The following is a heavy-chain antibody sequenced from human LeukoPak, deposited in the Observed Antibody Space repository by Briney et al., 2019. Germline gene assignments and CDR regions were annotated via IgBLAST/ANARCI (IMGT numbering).Heavy chain of an antibody. V-gene: IGHV3-33*08. CDR2: IWYDGSNK. Sequence: GGSLRLSCAASGFTFSSYGLHWVRQAPGKGLEWVAVIWYDGSNKYYADSVKGRFTISRDNSKNTLYLQMNSLRAEDTAVYYCARDRYGDYYFDYWGQGTLVTVSS. CDR1: GFTFSSYG. D-gene: IGHD4-17*01. CDR3: ARDRYGDYYFDY. J-gene: IGHJ4*02.